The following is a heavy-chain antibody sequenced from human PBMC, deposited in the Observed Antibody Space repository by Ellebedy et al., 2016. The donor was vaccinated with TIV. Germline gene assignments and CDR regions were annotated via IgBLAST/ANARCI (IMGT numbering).Heavy chain of an antibody. CDR1: GGSISSGGYY. Sequence: SETLSLTCTVSGGSISSGGYYWSWIRQHPGTGLEYIGYISYSGSTYYNPSLKSRLTISVDTSKNQFSLKLSSVTAADTAVYYCARGGSGPSYVKRANWFDPWGQGTLVTVSS. J-gene: IGHJ5*02. V-gene: IGHV4-31*03. CDR3: ARGGSGPSYVKRANWFDP. CDR2: ISYSGST. D-gene: IGHD3-16*01.